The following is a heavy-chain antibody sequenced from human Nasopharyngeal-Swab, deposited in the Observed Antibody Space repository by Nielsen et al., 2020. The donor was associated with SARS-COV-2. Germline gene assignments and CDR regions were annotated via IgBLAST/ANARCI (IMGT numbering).Heavy chain of an antibody. CDR3: ARAPGGYYDSSGYFDY. D-gene: IGHD3-22*01. CDR2: INYSGST. V-gene: IGHV4-34*01. Sequence: EAPGKGLGWIGEINYSGSTNYNPPLKSRVTMSADTSKKQFSLKLSSVTAADTAVYYCARAPGGYYDSSGYFDYWGQGTLVTVSS. J-gene: IGHJ4*02.